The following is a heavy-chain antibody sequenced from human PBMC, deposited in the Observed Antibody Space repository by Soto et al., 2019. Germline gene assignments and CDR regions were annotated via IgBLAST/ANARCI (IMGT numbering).Heavy chain of an antibody. J-gene: IGHJ4*02. Sequence: SETLSLTCTVSGVSISSVSTSTYYWNWIRQPPGKGLEWIGYIYYSGSTNYNPSLKSRVTTSLDTSNNQFSLKLRSVTAADTAVYYCANYDTSGYGMDYWGQGTLVTVSS. V-gene: IGHV4-61*01. CDR3: ANYDTSGYGMDY. CDR2: IYYSGST. CDR1: GVSISSVSTSTYY. D-gene: IGHD3-22*01.